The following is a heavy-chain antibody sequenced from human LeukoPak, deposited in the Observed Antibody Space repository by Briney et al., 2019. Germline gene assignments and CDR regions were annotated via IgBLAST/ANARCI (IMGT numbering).Heavy chain of an antibody. Sequence: GGSLRLSCAASGFTFSSYWMHWVRQAPGKGLVWVSRINSDGSSTSYADSVKGRFTISRNNAKNTLYLQMNSLRAEDTAVYYCARDSIAAAGIDYWGQGTLVTVSS. D-gene: IGHD6-13*01. CDR2: INSDGSST. CDR3: ARDSIAAAGIDY. V-gene: IGHV3-74*01. CDR1: GFTFSSYW. J-gene: IGHJ4*02.